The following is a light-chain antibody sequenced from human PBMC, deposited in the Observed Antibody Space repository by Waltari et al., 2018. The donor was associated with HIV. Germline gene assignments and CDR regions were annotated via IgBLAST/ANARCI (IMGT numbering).Light chain of an antibody. J-gene: IGKJ1*01. CDR3: MQATQFPWT. V-gene: IGKV2-24*01. CDR1: QSRVHIDGYTY. Sequence: DIVMTQTPLSSPVTLGQPASISCRSNQSRVHIDGYTYLSWVQQRSGRPPRLLIYKIFNRFSGVPDRLSGSGAGTDFTLKISRVRAEDVGVYYCMQATQFPWTFGQGTKVEVK. CDR2: KIF.